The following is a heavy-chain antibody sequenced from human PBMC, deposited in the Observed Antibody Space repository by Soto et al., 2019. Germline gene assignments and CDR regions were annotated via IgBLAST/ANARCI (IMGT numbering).Heavy chain of an antibody. Sequence: GSLRLSCAASGXTFSSYAMSWVRQAPVKGLEWVSAISGSGGSTYYADYVKGRFTISRDNSKNTPYLQMNSLRAEETALYYCAKDSPPYSGSPRYLDYWGQGTLGTVSS. CDR3: AKDSPPYSGSPRYLDY. J-gene: IGHJ4*02. CDR2: ISGSGGST. CDR1: GXTFSSYA. V-gene: IGHV3-23*01. D-gene: IGHD1-26*01.